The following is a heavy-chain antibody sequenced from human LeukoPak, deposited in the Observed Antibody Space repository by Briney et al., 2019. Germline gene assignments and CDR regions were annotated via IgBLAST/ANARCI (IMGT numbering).Heavy chain of an antibody. D-gene: IGHD3-3*01. CDR3: ARSPAITIFGVVRLRFDY. CDR2: MNPNSGNT. V-gene: IGHV1-8*01. CDR1: GYTFTSYD. J-gene: IGHJ4*02. Sequence: GASVKVSCKASGYTFTSYDINWVRQATGQGLEWMGWMNPNSGNTGYAQKFQGRVTMTRNTSISTAYMELSSLRSEDTAVYYCARSPAITIFGVVRLRFDYWGQGTLATVSS.